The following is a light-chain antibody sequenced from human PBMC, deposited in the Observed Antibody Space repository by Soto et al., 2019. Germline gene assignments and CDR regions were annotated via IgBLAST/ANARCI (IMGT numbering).Light chain of an antibody. V-gene: IGKV1-27*01. J-gene: IGKJ1*01. CDR2: AAS. CDR3: QTYDKAPWT. CDR1: RGIYTH. Sequence: GDRVTITCRASRGIYTHLAWYQQKPGNAPKLLIYAASTLQSVVPSRFSASGSGTDFILTISALQSEDVGTYFCQTYDKAPWTFGPGTRV.